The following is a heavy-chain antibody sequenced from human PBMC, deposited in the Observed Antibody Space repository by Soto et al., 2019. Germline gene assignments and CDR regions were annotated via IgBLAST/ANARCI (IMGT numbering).Heavy chain of an antibody. D-gene: IGHD6-6*01. Sequence: PSETLSLTCAVYGGSFSGYYWSWIRQPPGKGLEWIGEINHSGSTNYNPSLKSRVTISVDTSKNQFSLKLSSVTAADTAVYYCATRMYSSSALFDYWGQGTLVTVSS. CDR3: ATRMYSSSALFDY. CDR2: INHSGST. J-gene: IGHJ4*02. V-gene: IGHV4-34*01. CDR1: GGSFSGYY.